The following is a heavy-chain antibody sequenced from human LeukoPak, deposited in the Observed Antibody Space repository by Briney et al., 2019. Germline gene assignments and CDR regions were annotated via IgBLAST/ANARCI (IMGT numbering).Heavy chain of an antibody. Sequence: SETLSLTCTVSGGSVSSGSYYWSWIRQPAGKGLEWIGYINNSGRGNYNPSLKSRVTISADTSKNQLSLRLSSVTDADTAVYYRAREDGYGSGSFYTFDYWGQGTLVTVSS. CDR2: INNSGRG. D-gene: IGHD3-10*01. J-gene: IGHJ4*02. CDR3: AREDGYGSGSFYTFDY. V-gene: IGHV4-61*01. CDR1: GGSVSSGSYY.